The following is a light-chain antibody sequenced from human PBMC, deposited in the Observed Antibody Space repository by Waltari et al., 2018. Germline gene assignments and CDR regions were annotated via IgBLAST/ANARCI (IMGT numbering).Light chain of an antibody. Sequence: SSELTQDPAVSVAMGQTVRITCQGDSLRSYYASRYQQRPGQASRLVMYDKNNRPSGVPDRFSGSSSHNTASLTITGAQAEDEASHYCHSRDASGVGGSFGGGTKLTVL. V-gene: IGLV3-19*01. CDR3: HSRDASGVGGS. J-gene: IGLJ2*01. CDR1: SLRSYY. CDR2: DKN.